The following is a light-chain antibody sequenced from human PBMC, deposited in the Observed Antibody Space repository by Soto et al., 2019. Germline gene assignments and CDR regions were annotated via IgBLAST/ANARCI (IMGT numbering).Light chain of an antibody. V-gene: IGKV3-20*01. CDR2: GAS. CDR1: QSVTSNY. CDR3: QQYSSSLIT. J-gene: IGKJ5*01. Sequence: EIVLAPSPGTLSLSPGERATLSCRASQSVTSNYLAWYQQTPGQAPRLLIYGASGRATGIPDRFRGSGSGTDFTLTISRLEPEDFAVYYCQQYSSSLITFGQGTRLEIK.